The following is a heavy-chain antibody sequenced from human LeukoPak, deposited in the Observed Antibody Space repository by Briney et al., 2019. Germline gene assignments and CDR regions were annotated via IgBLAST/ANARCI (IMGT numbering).Heavy chain of an antibody. V-gene: IGHV3-23*01. Sequence: GGSLTLACSPAGFTFGIDAMSCVRHAPGEGRGWGSAISGSVGVTYSTRSVKGRFTISRDNAKITLYLQMNSLRAEDTAVYYCAKGRYMIVVDKMDFDIWGQGTMVAVSS. CDR2: ISGSVGVT. D-gene: IGHD3-22*01. J-gene: IGHJ3*02. CDR1: GFTFGIDA. CDR3: AKGRYMIVVDKMDFDI.